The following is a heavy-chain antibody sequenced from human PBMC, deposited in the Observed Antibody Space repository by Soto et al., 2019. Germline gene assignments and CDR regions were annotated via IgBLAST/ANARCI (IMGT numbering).Heavy chain of an antibody. CDR2: MYYSGST. Sequence: QVQLQESGPGLVKPSETLSLSCSVSGGSISGHYWSWVRQTPGKGLEWIGYMYYSGSTNYNPYLKSRVTITVNTSKNHFSLWLTSVTAADTAVYYCARGPYYDLIWNYYYMDVWGKGTTVTVSS. D-gene: IGHD3-16*01. J-gene: IGHJ6*03. CDR1: GGSISGHY. V-gene: IGHV4-59*08. CDR3: ARGPYYDLIWNYYYMDV.